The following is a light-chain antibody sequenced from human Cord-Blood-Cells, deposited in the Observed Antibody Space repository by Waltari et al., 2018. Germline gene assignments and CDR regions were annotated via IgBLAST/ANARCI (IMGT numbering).Light chain of an antibody. Sequence: EIVLTQSPATLFLSPGERAPLSCRASQSVSSYLAWYQQKPGQPPRLLIYDASNRATGIPARFSGSGSGTDFTLTISSLEPEDFAVYYCQQRSNWPLTFGGGTKVEIK. CDR2: DAS. CDR3: QQRSNWPLT. J-gene: IGKJ4*01. V-gene: IGKV3-11*01. CDR1: QSVSSY.